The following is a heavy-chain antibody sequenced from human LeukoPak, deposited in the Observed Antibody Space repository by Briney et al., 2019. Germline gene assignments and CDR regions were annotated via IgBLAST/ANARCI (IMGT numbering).Heavy chain of an antibody. D-gene: IGHD6-19*01. CDR2: IIPIFGTA. CDR1: GGTFSSYA. J-gene: IGHJ4*02. Sequence: SVKVSCKASGGTFSSYAISWVRQAPGQGLEWMGGIIPIFGTANYAQKFQGRVTITADKSTSTAYMELSSLRSEDTAVYYCARAGGAVAGPAYYFDYWGQGTLITVSS. V-gene: IGHV1-69*06. CDR3: ARAGGAVAGPAYYFDY.